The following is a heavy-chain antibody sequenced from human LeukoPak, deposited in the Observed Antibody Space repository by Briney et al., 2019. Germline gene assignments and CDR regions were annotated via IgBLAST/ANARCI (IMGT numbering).Heavy chain of an antibody. V-gene: IGHV3-23*01. J-gene: IGHJ4*02. CDR3: AREWVVAVGPTNYLVY. CDR2: ISGSGDDT. Sequence: PGGSLRLSCAASGFNFDLYAMTWVRQAPGKGLEWVASISGSGDDTYYAASVRGRFTISRDSSQTKLQMNSLRAEDTAMYYCAREWVVAVGPTNYLVYWGRGALVTVSS. D-gene: IGHD1-26*01. CDR1: GFNFDLYA.